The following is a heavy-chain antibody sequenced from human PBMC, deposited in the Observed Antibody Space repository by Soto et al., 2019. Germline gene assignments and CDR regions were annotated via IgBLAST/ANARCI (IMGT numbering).Heavy chain of an antibody. CDR3: ARDRIYSSSLYDY. Sequence: QVHLVESGGGVVQPGRSLRLSCAASGFTFSSYAMHWVRQAPGKGLEWVAVISYDGSNKSYADSVKGRFTISRDNSKNTLYLQMNSLRAEDTAVYYCARDRIYSSSLYDYWGQGTLVTVSS. J-gene: IGHJ4*02. V-gene: IGHV3-30-3*01. D-gene: IGHD6-13*01. CDR2: ISYDGSNK. CDR1: GFTFSSYA.